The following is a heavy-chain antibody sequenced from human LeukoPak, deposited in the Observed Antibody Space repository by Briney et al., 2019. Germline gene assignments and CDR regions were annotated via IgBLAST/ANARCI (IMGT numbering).Heavy chain of an antibody. CDR1: GFTFSSYG. CDR3: ARDLTGRNYFDY. V-gene: IGHV3-33*01. J-gene: IGHJ4*02. D-gene: IGHD3-9*01. CDR2: IWYDGSNK. Sequence: GGSLRPSCAASGFTFSSYGMHWVRQAPGKGLEWVAVIWYDGSNKYYADSVKGRFTISGDNSKNTLYLQMNSLRAEDTAVYYCARDLTGRNYFDYWGQGTLVTVSS.